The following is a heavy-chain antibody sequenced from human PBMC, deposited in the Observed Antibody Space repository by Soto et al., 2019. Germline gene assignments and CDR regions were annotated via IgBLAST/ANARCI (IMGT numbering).Heavy chain of an antibody. J-gene: IGHJ4*02. V-gene: IGHV3-23*01. D-gene: IGHD3-22*01. CDR1: GLPFRTYP. CDR3: AKARYYDSTGYLYYFDY. CDR2: ITGSGDYT. Sequence: EVQLLESGGGLVQPGGSLRLPCAPSGLPFRTYPMSGFPRAQGRGREWVSSITGSGDYTYYADSVKGRFTISRDNSKNTLYLQMNSLRAEDTAVYYCAKARYYDSTGYLYYFDYWGQGTLVTVSS.